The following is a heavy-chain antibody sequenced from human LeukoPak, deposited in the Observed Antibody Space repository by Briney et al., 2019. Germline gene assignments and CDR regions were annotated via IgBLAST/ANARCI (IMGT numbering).Heavy chain of an antibody. CDR1: GGSISSGSYY. Sequence: SETLSLTCTVSGGSISSGSYYWSWIRQPAGKGLEWIGRIYTSGSTNYNPSLKSRVTISVDTSKNQFSLKLSSVTAADTAVYYCARVLTNWFDPWGQGTLVTVSS. D-gene: IGHD3-9*01. J-gene: IGHJ5*02. CDR2: IYTSGST. V-gene: IGHV4-61*02. CDR3: ARVLTNWFDP.